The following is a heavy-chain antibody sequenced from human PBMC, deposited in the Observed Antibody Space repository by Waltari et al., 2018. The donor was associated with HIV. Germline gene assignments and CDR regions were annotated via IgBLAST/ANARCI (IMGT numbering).Heavy chain of an antibody. Sequence: EVQLVESGGGLVQPGGSLRLSCSAAGFTVRSYSMNWVRQAPGKGLEWVAYISSSISTIYYADSVKGRFTISRDNAKNSVYLQMNSLRAEDTAVYYCARDSTTRVRDLDYWGQGTLVTVSS. CDR2: ISSSISTI. J-gene: IGHJ4*02. V-gene: IGHV3-48*04. CDR3: ARDSTTRVRDLDY. CDR1: GFTVRSYS. D-gene: IGHD3-10*01.